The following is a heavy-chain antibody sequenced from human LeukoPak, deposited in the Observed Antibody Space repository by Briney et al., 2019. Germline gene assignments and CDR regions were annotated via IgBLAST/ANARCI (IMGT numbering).Heavy chain of an antibody. V-gene: IGHV4-59*01. J-gene: IGHJ4*02. CDR1: GGSFSGYY. CDR3: ARVDKGIAPFDY. Sequence: SETLSLTCAVYGGSFSGYYWSWIRQPPGKGLEWIGYIYYSGSTNYNPSLKSRVTISVDTSKNQFSLKLSSVTAADTAVYYCARVDKGIAPFDYWGQGTLVTVSS. D-gene: IGHD6-13*01. CDR2: IYYSGST.